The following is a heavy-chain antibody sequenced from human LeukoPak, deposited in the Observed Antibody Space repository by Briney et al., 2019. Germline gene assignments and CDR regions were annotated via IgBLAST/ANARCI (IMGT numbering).Heavy chain of an antibody. J-gene: IGHJ4*02. Sequence: SEILSLTCAVYGGSFSGYYWSWIRQPPGKGLEWIGEINHSGSTNYNPSLKSRVTISVDTSKNQFSLKLSSVTAADTAVYYCARMGYSSGWYGQLRYWGQGTLVTVSS. CDR3: ARMGYSSGWYGQLRY. V-gene: IGHV4-34*01. CDR2: INHSGST. D-gene: IGHD6-19*01. CDR1: GGSFSGYY.